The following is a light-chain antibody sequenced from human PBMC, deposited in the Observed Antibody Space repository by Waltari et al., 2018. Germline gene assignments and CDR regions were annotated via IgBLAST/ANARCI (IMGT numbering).Light chain of an antibody. CDR1: QSLLHSDGKTD. CDR3: MQGIHLPFT. V-gene: IGKV2-29*03. J-gene: IGKJ5*01. Sequence: DMVMTQTPLSLSVTPGQPASISCKSSQSLLHSDGKTDLYWYLQKPGQSPQLLIYEVSSWFSGVPYRFSGSGSGTDFTLKISRVEAEDVGVYYCMQGIHLPFTFGQGTRLEIK. CDR2: EVS.